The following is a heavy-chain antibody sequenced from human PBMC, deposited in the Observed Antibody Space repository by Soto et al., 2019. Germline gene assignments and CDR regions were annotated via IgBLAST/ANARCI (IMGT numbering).Heavy chain of an antibody. Sequence: QVQLVQSGAEVKKPGSSVRVSCKTSGGTFRTSAISWVRQAPGQGLEWMGGIMPVFPTPDYAKKFQGRVTITADESTSNVYMELSSLRSADTAVYDWASDKYRQQLGGNYYYILDVGGQGTTVTVSS. CDR3: ASDKYRQQLGGNYYYILDV. D-gene: IGHD2-2*02. V-gene: IGHV1-69*12. CDR1: GGTFRTSA. CDR2: IMPVFPTP. J-gene: IGHJ6*02.